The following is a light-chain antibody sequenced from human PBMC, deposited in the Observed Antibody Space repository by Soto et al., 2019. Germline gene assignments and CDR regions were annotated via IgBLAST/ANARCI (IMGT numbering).Light chain of an antibody. V-gene: IGLV1-36*01. CDR3: AAWDDSLNAMV. J-gene: IGLJ2*01. Sequence: QSVLSQPPSVSEAPRQRVTISCSGSSSNVGSNAVNWYQHLPGKAPKFVIYYEDLLPSGVSDRFSGSKSGTSASLAISGLQSEDEAYYYCAAWDDSLNAMVFGGGTKLTVL. CDR1: SSNVGSNA. CDR2: YED.